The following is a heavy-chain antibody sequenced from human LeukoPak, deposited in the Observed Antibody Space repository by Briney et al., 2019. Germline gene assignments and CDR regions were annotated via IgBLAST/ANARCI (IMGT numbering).Heavy chain of an antibody. D-gene: IGHD4-17*01. J-gene: IGHJ4*02. CDR2: IIPILGIA. CDR3: ARDRVSDGDYDY. CDR1: GGTFSSYA. Sequence: SVKVSCKASGGTFSSYAISWVRQAPGQGLEWMGRIIPILGIANYAQKFQGRVTITADKSTSTAYMELSSLRSEDTAVYYCARDRVSDGDYDYWGQGTLVTVSS. V-gene: IGHV1-69*04.